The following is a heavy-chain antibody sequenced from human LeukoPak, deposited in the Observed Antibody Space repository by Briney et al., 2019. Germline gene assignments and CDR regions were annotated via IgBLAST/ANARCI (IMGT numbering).Heavy chain of an antibody. CDR2: INHSVGT. Sequence: KSSETLSLTCSVYSGSFSGYYWSWIRQPPGKGLEWIGEINHSVGTNYNPSLKSRVTMSLDTSKNQFSLKLSSVTAADTAVYYCARDADDLYYMDVWGKGTTVTVSS. CDR1: SGSFSGYY. J-gene: IGHJ6*03. CDR3: ARDADDLYYMDV. V-gene: IGHV4-34*01. D-gene: IGHD1-1*01.